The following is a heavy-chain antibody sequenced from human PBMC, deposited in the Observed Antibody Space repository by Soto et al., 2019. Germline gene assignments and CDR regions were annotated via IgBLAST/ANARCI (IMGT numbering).Heavy chain of an antibody. J-gene: IGHJ3*02. CDR2: IRNKARSYTT. V-gene: IGHV3-72*01. Sequence: GGSLRLSCAASGFTFSDHFMEWVRQAPGKGLEWVGRIRNKARSYTTDYAASVRGRFTISRDDSKNSLYLQMNSLKAEDTAVYYCARLLAYCGGDCHSFAFDIWGQGTLVTVS. CDR1: GFTFSDHF. D-gene: IGHD2-21*02. CDR3: ARLLAYCGGDCHSFAFDI.